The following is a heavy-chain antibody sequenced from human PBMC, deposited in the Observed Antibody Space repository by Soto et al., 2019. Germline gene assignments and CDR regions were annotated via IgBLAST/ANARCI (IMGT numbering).Heavy chain of an antibody. CDR3: AKDLRGPEAGTWYFDL. CDR1: GLTFSRYT. J-gene: IGHJ2*01. Sequence: EVQLLESGGGLVQPGGSLRLACAASGLTFSRYTMGWVRQAPGKGLEWVSAIIAGGVITYYADSVKGRFTISRDNSNNTVYLQMNSLRAEDTAVYYCAKDLRGPEAGTWYFDLWGRGTLVTVSS. D-gene: IGHD6-13*01. CDR2: IIAGGVIT. V-gene: IGHV3-23*01.